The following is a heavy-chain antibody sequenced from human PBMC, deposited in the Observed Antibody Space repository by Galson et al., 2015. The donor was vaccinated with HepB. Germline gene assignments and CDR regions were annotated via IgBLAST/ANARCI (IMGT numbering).Heavy chain of an antibody. J-gene: IGHJ5*01. CDR1: GVSVTSGPSY. Sequence: TLSLTCTVSGVSVTSGPSYWTWIRQLPGKGLEWIGYISSNGKTYYNPSLKSRLTISLDMSDNHFSLELTYMTAADTALYYCTRDLGVSGQFASWGQGTLVTVSS. D-gene: IGHD3-10*01. CDR2: ISSNGKT. V-gene: IGHV4-31*03. CDR3: TRDLGVSGQFAS.